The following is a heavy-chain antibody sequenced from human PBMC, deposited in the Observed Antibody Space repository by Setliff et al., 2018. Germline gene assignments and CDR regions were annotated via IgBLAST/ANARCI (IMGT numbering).Heavy chain of an antibody. Sequence: GESLRISCTGSGCSFITYWIGWVRQMPGKGLEWMGIIYPGDSDTRYSPSFQGQVTISADKSITTAYLQWSSLKASDTAIYYCVRAGSGIGGDLGYWGQGTLVTVSS. V-gene: IGHV5-51*01. D-gene: IGHD3-10*01. CDR1: GCSFITYW. CDR2: IYPGDSDT. J-gene: IGHJ4*02. CDR3: VRAGSGIGGDLGY.